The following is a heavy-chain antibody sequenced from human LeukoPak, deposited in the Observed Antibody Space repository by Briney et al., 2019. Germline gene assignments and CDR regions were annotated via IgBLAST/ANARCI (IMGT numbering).Heavy chain of an antibody. D-gene: IGHD6-6*01. V-gene: IGHV1-46*01. J-gene: IGHJ4*02. CDR2: INPSGGST. CDR1: GYTFTSYF. Sequence: ASVNVSCKASGYTFTSYFMHWVRQAPGQGLEWMGIINPSGGSTSYAQKFQGRVTMTRDTSTSTDYMELSSLRSEDTAVYYCARTAGRTFDYWGQGTLVTVSS. CDR3: ARTAGRTFDY.